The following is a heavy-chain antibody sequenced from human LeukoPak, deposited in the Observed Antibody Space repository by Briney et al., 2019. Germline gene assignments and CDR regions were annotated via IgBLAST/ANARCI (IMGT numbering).Heavy chain of an antibody. J-gene: IGHJ6*02. CDR3: ARDKGIVVVPAAPPRNYYYGMDV. CDR2: ISAYNGNT. D-gene: IGHD2-2*01. CDR1: GYTFTSYG. Sequence: ASVKVSCKASGYTFTSYGISWVRQAPGQGLEWMGWISAYNGNTNYAQKLQGRVTMTTDTSTSTAYIELRSLRSDDTAVYYCARDKGIVVVPAAPPRNYYYGMDVWGQGTTVTVSS. V-gene: IGHV1-18*01.